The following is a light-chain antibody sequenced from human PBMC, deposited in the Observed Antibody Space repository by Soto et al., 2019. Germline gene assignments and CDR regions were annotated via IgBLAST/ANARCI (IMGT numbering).Light chain of an antibody. CDR1: SGSVSTSYY. CDR3: VLYMGSGIWGV. Sequence: QAVVTQEPSFSVSPGGTVTLTCGLSSGSVSTSYYPSWYQQTPGQAPRTLIYSTNPRSSGVPDRFSGSILGNKAALTITGAQADDESDYYCVLYMGSGIWGVFGGGTKLTVL. V-gene: IGLV8-61*01. J-gene: IGLJ3*02. CDR2: STN.